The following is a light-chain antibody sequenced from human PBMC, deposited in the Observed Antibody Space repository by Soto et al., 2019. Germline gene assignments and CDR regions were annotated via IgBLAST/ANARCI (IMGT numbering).Light chain of an antibody. CDR1: HSVGSN. CDR2: DAS. Sequence: EIVMTQSPSTLSVSPGERATLSCRARHSVGSNLAWYQQTPGQAPRVVIYDASTRATVIPARFSGSGSGTEFTLTISSLQSEDFADYYCQQYDTRPLTFGQGTKVDIK. CDR3: QQYDTRPLT. V-gene: IGKV3-15*01. J-gene: IGKJ1*01.